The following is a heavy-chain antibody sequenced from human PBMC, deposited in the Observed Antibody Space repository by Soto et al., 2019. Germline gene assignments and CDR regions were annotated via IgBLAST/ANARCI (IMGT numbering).Heavy chain of an antibody. J-gene: IGHJ4*01. V-gene: IGHV3-48*03. Sequence: PGGSQRLLVPAARLSFNLGDRSWVSKDPGKGLEWIAYISGSGHTQNYSDSVKGRFSISRDNARNSLFLQMRSVGAGRTAVYFWPTVELVGVSSLLSDDFDSWG. D-gene: IGHD2-8*02. CDR1: RLSFNLGD. CDR2: ISGSGHTQ. CDR3: PTVELVGVSSLLSDDFDS.